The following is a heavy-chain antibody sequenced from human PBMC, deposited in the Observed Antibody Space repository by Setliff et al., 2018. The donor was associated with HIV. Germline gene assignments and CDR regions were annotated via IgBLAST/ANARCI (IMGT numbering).Heavy chain of an antibody. Sequence: ASVKVSCKVSGYTLAELSRHWVRQAPGKGLEWMGGFNPEDGETIYAQKFQGRVTMTEDPSTDTASMELSSLRSEDTAVYYCATGKSGIEFDYWGQGTLVTVSS. CDR3: ATGKSGIEFDY. CDR2: FNPEDGET. CDR1: GYTLAELS. V-gene: IGHV1-24*01. D-gene: IGHD1-26*01. J-gene: IGHJ4*02.